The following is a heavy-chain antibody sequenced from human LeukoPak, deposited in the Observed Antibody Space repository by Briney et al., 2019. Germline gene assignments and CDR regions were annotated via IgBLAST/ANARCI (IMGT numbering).Heavy chain of an antibody. Sequence: LSLTCTVSGGSISSGGYYWSWVRQAPGKGLEWVSAISGGGGSTYYADSVRGRFTISRDNSKNTLYLQMNSLRVEDTAVYFCARDPGAFPYFFDCWGQGTLVTVSS. CDR3: ARDPGAFPYFFDC. CDR2: ISGGGGST. D-gene: IGHD4/OR15-4a*01. V-gene: IGHV3-23*01. CDR1: GGSISSGGYY. J-gene: IGHJ4*02.